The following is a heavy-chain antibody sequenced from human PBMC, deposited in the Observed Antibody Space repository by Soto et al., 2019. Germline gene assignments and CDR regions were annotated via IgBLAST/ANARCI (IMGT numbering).Heavy chain of an antibody. CDR1: GFTFSSYA. V-gene: IGHV3-23*01. J-gene: IGHJ4*02. Sequence: LRLSCAASGFTFSSYAMSWVRQAPGKGLEWVSAISGSGGSTYYADSVKGRFTISRDNSKNTLYLQMNSLRAEDTAVYYCAKGQIVVVVAATDYWGQGTLVTVSS. CDR3: AKGQIVVVVAATDY. CDR2: ISGSGGST. D-gene: IGHD2-15*01.